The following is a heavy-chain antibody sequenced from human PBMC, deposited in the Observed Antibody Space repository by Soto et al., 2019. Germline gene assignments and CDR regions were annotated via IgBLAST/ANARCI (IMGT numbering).Heavy chain of an antibody. CDR3: ARSYGSGSYSSRRFDP. Sequence: SETLSLTCAVSGGSFSGYYWSWIRQPPGKGLEWIGEINHSGSTNYNPSLKSRVTISVDTSKNQFSLKLSSVTAADTAVYYCARSYGSGSYSSRRFDPWGQGSLVPVSS. CDR1: GGSFSGYY. J-gene: IGHJ5*02. V-gene: IGHV4-34*01. CDR2: INHSGST. D-gene: IGHD3-10*01.